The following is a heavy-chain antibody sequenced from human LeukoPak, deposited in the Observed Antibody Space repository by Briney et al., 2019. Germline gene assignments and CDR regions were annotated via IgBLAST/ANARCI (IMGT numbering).Heavy chain of an antibody. CDR3: ARGGGTTPFDY. V-gene: IGHV4-59*01. D-gene: IGHD1-7*01. Sequence: PSETLSLTCTVSGGSISSYYWSWIRQPPGKGLEWIGYIYYSGSTNYNPSLKSRVTISVDTSKNQFSLKLSSVTAADTAVYYRARGGGTTPFDYWGQGTLVTVFS. J-gene: IGHJ4*02. CDR1: GGSISSYY. CDR2: IYYSGST.